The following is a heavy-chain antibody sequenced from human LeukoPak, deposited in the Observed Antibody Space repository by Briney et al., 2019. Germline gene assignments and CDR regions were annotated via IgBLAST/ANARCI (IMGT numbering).Heavy chain of an antibody. CDR3: AREFLYCGGDCYYDY. CDR1: GFTFSSYS. CDR2: INSDGSST. V-gene: IGHV3-74*01. J-gene: IGHJ4*02. Sequence: SGGSLRLSCAASGFTFSSYSMNWVRQAPGKGLVWVSRINSDGSSTSYADSVKGRFTISRDNAKNTLYLQMNSLRAEDTAVYYCAREFLYCGGDCYYDYWGQGTLVTVSS. D-gene: IGHD2-21*02.